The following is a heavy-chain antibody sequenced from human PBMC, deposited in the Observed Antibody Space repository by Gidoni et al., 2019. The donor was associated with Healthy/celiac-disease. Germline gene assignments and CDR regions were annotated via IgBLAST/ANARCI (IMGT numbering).Heavy chain of an antibody. J-gene: IGHJ6*02. V-gene: IGHV3-48*03. CDR3: AREGGIAAAGTGYYYGMDV. D-gene: IGHD6-13*01. CDR1: GFTFSSYE. CDR2: ISSSGSTI. Sequence: EVQLVESGGGLVQPGGSLRLSCAASGFTFSSYEMNWVRQAPGKGLEWGSYISSSGSTIYYADSVKGRVTISRDNAKNSLYLQMNSLRAEDTAVYYCAREGGIAAAGTGYYYGMDVWGQGTTVTVSS.